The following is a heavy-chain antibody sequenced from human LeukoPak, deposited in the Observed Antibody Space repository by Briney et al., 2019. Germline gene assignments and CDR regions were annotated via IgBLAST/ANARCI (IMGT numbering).Heavy chain of an antibody. CDR3: ARGGKSYHDILNDHSFDI. CDR2: IYPSEST. CDR1: GGSFSSFF. D-gene: IGHD3-9*01. Sequence: SETLSLTCSVSGGSFSSFFWNWIRQPPGRGLEWIGYIYPSESTNYNPSLRSRVNISVDMSRNQFSLELTSVNAADTDVYYCARGGKSYHDILNDHSFDIWGQGTMVTVSS. V-gene: IGHV4-4*09. J-gene: IGHJ3*02.